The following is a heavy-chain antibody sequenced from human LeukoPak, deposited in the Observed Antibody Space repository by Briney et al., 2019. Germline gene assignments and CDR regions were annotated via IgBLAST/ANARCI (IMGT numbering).Heavy chain of an antibody. CDR2: IYYSGSA. V-gene: IGHV4-59*08. J-gene: IGHJ4*02. Sequence: PSETLSLICTVSGGSIRSYYWSWIRQPPGKGLECIGYIYYSGSADYNPSLKSRVTISVDTSKNQFSLKLTSVTAADTAVYYCARLYSGYGPFDYWGQGTLVTVSS. CDR3: ARLYSGYGPFDY. CDR1: GGSIRSYY. D-gene: IGHD5-12*01.